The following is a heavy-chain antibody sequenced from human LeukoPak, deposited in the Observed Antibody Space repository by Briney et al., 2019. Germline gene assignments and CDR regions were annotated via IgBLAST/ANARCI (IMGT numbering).Heavy chain of an antibody. CDR2: ITPSGST. Sequence: PSETLSLTCVVYGGSFGGYFWSWIRQPPGKGLEWIGEITPSGSTNYSPSLKSRVSISIDTSEKKLSLRLTSVTAADSAVYYCASSFYYDSRDYWGQGTLVTVSS. CDR3: ASSFYYDSRDY. V-gene: IGHV4-34*01. D-gene: IGHD3-22*01. CDR1: GGSFGGYF. J-gene: IGHJ4*02.